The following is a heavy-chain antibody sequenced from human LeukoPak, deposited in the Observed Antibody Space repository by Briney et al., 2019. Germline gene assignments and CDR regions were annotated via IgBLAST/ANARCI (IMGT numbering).Heavy chain of an antibody. D-gene: IGHD3-9*01. CDR2: ISAYNGNT. CDR1: GYTFTSYG. J-gene: IGHJ3*01. V-gene: IGHV1-18*01. Sequence: ASVKVSCKASGYTFTSYGNSWVRQAPGQGLEWMGWISAYNGNTNYAQKLQGRVTMTTDTSTSTAYMELRSLRSDDTAVYYCAGGHDILTGYSQGFDPWGQGTVVSVSS. CDR3: AGGHDILTGYSQGFDP.